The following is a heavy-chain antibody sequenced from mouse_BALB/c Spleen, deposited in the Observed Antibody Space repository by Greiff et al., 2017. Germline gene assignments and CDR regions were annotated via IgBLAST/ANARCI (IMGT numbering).Heavy chain of an antibody. CDR2: ISSGSSTI. CDR1: GFTFSSFG. Sequence: EVQLVESGGGLVQPGGSRKLSCAASGFTFSSFGMHWVRQAPEKGLEWVAYISSGSSTIYYADTVKGRFTISRDNPKNTLFLQMTSLRSEDTAMYYCARRYYGNYENYFDDWGQGTTLTVSS. CDR3: ARRYYGNYENYFDD. D-gene: IGHD2-1*01. J-gene: IGHJ2*01. V-gene: IGHV5-17*02.